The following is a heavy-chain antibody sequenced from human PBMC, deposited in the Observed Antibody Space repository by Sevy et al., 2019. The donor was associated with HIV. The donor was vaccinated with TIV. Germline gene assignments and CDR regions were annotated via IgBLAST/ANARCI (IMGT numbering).Heavy chain of an antibody. J-gene: IGHJ4*02. CDR2: IYHSGGS. D-gene: IGHD2-21*01. V-gene: IGHV4-38-2*02. CDR3: ARDLGSGGNSDY. Sequence: SETPSLTCAVSGYSISSGYHWGWFRQPPGKGLEWLASIYHSGGSSYNPSLKSRLTISLDGPNNQFSLKLASLTAADTAVYYCARDLGSGGNSDYWGQGTLVTVSS. CDR1: GYSISSGYH.